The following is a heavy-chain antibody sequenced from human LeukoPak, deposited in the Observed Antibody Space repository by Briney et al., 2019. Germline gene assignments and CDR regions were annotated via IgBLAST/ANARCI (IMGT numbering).Heavy chain of an antibody. D-gene: IGHD4-11*01. J-gene: IGHJ6*02. CDR3: ARHYSNDAMDV. V-gene: IGHV5-51*01. CDR2: IYPGDSNT. Sequence: GESLKISCKGAGYSFTSYLIAWARQVPGKGLEWMGSIYPGDSNTRYSPSFQGQVTISADKSLSTAYLQWSSLQASDTAMYYCARHYSNDAMDVWGQGTTVTVSS. CDR1: GYSFTSYL.